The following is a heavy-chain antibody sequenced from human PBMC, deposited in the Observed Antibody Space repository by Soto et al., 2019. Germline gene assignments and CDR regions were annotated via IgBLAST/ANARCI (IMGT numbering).Heavy chain of an antibody. J-gene: IGHJ6*02. D-gene: IGHD6-13*01. CDR1: GGSISSSSYY. CDR3: ARHEAAAGVYYYYGMDV. CDR2: IYYSGST. Sequence: TSETLSLTCTVSGGSISSSSYYWGWIRQPPGKGLEWIGSIYYSGSTYYNPSLKRRVTISVDTSKIQFSLKLSSVTAADTAVYYCARHEAAAGVYYYYGMDVWGQGTTVTVSS. V-gene: IGHV4-39*01.